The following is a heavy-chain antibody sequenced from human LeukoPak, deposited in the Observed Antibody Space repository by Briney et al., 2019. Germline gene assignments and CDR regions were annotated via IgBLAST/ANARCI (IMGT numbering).Heavy chain of an antibody. J-gene: IGHJ4*02. CDR2: IHHSGSI. V-gene: IGHV4-38-2*01. CDR1: GYSISNGYH. D-gene: IGHD1-1*01. Sequence: SETLSLTCGVSGYSISNGYHWGWIRQPPGKGLESIGSIHHSGSIYHNPSLKSRVTISVDTSKNQFSLKLTSVTASDTAVYYCARINWNPDYWGQGTLVTVSS. CDR3: ARINWNPDY.